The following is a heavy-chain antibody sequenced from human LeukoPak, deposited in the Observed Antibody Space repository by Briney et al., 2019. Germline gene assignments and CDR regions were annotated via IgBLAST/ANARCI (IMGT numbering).Heavy chain of an antibody. CDR1: LDSVSRNSAT. Sequence: SQTFSLTCAISLDSVSRNSATWNWIRQSPSGGIGWLGRTYYRSTWYNDSALSVKSRLTINPSTSKNRFSLQLSSVTPQDTAVYYCARYLSGFFDYWGQGTLVTVSS. CDR3: ARYLSGFFDY. J-gene: IGHJ4*02. CDR2: TYYRSTWYN. D-gene: IGHD5-12*01. V-gene: IGHV6-1*01.